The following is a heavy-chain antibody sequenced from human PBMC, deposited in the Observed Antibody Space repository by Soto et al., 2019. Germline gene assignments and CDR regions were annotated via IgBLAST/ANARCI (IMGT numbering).Heavy chain of an antibody. V-gene: IGHV3-30-3*01. Sequence: QVRLVESGGGVVQPGRSLRLSCAASGFTFSSYAMKWVRQAPGKGLEWVAVISFDGSNKYYADSVKGRFTISRDNSKNTLYLQMNSLRAEDTAVYFCARGPSSLTRFDYWGQGTLVTVSS. J-gene: IGHJ4*02. CDR1: GFTFSSYA. D-gene: IGHD2-2*01. CDR2: ISFDGSNK. CDR3: ARGPSSLTRFDY.